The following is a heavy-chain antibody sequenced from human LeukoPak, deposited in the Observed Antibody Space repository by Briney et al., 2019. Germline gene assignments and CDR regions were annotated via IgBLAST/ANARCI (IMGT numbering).Heavy chain of an antibody. J-gene: IGHJ6*03. CDR1: GGTFSSYA. Sequence: SVEVSCKASGGTFSSYAISWVRQAPGQGLEWMGRIIPIFGTANYAQKFQGRVTITTDESTSTAYMELSSLRSEDTAVYYCAGLGRDGYNSRRVYYYYMDVWGKGTTVTVSS. CDR2: IIPIFGTA. CDR3: AGLGRDGYNSRRVYYYYMDV. V-gene: IGHV1-69*05. D-gene: IGHD5-24*01.